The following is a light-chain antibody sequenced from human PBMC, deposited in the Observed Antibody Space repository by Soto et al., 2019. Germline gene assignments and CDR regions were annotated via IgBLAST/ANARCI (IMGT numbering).Light chain of an antibody. CDR1: QSVTSSY. CDR3: QQSYSTPL. CDR2: GAS. J-gene: IGKJ4*01. V-gene: IGKV3-20*01. Sequence: EIVLTQSPFTLSFSPGERATLSCRASQSVTSSYLAWYQQKPGQAPRLLIYGASSRATGIPDRFSGSGSGTDFTLTISSLQPEDFATYYCQQSYSTPLFGGGTKVDIK.